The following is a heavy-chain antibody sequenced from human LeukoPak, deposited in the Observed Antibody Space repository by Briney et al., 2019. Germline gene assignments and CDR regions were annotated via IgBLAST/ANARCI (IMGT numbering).Heavy chain of an antibody. D-gene: IGHD6-19*01. CDR3: ARVVGSSGWYLGY. CDR1: GFTFSSYW. Sequence: PGESLRLSCAASGFTFSSYWMHWVRQAPGKGLVWVSRINSDGSSTSYADSVKGRFTISRDNAKNTLYLQMNSLRAEDTAVYYCARVVGSSGWYLGYWGQGTLVTVSS. V-gene: IGHV3-74*01. J-gene: IGHJ4*02. CDR2: INSDGSST.